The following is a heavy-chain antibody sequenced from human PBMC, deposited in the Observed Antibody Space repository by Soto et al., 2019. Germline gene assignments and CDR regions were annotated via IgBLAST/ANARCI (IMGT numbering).Heavy chain of an antibody. CDR2: INHSGST. CDR1: GGSFSGYY. Sequence: SETLSLTCAVYGGSFSGYYWSWIRQPPGKGLEWIGEINHSGSTNYNPSLKSRVTISVDTSKNQFSLKLGSVTAADTAVYYCARGGYYGSGSYARVNYYYYGMDVWGQGTTVTVSS. V-gene: IGHV4-34*01. CDR3: ARGGYYGSGSYARVNYYYYGMDV. D-gene: IGHD3-10*01. J-gene: IGHJ6*02.